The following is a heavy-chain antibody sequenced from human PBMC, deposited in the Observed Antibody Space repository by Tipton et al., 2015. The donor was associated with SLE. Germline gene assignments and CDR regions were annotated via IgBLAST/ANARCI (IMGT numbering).Heavy chain of an antibody. D-gene: IGHD3-16*02. Sequence: TLSLTCAVSGGSIRSSNWWSWVRQPPGKGLEWIGEIHPSGSTNSNPSLKSRVTVSVDTSKNQFSLKLSSVTAADTAVYYCAQAHLWGSYRYASDIWGQGTMVTVSS. CDR1: GGSIRSSNW. V-gene: IGHV4-4*02. CDR3: AQAHLWGSYRYASDI. J-gene: IGHJ3*02. CDR2: IHPSGST.